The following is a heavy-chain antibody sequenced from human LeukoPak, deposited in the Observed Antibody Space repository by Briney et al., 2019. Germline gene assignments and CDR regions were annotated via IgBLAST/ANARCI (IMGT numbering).Heavy chain of an antibody. V-gene: IGHV1-8*01. CDR3: ARWFGDFFDY. J-gene: IGHJ4*02. CDR2: MNPNSGNT. D-gene: IGHD3-10*01. Sequence: FTSXXXXWVXXATXQXXEWMGWMNPNSGNTGYAQKFQGRVTMTRNTSISTAYMELSSLRSEDTAVYYCARWFGDFFDYWGQGTLVTVSS. CDR1: FTSXX.